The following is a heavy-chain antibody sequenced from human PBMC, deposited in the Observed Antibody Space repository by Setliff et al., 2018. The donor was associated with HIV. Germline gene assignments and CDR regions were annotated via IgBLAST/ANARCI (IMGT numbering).Heavy chain of an antibody. V-gene: IGHV3-23*03. CDR3: ARDISYHSSGGPGYYYMDV. CDR1: GFTFSSYG. J-gene: IGHJ6*03. Sequence: LRLSCTASGFTFSSYGMSWVRQAPGKGLEWVSVIYSGGSSTYYADSVKGRFTISRDNSKNTLYLQMNSLRVEDTAVYYCARDISYHSSGGPGYYYMDVWGIGTTVTVS. D-gene: IGHD3-22*01. CDR2: IYSGGSST.